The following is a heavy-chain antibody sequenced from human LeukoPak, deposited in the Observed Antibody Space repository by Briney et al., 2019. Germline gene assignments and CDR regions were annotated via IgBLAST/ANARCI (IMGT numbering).Heavy chain of an antibody. J-gene: IGHJ4*02. D-gene: IGHD1-26*01. V-gene: IGHV3-23*01. CDR2: ISTSGGST. Sequence: AGSLRLSCAASGFILSSYAMGWVRQAPGKGLEWVSAISTSGGSTYYADSVKGRFTISRDNSKNTLYLQMTSLRAEDTAVYYCAKREWDLVVYWGQGTLVTVSS. CDR1: GFILSSYA. CDR3: AKREWDLVVY.